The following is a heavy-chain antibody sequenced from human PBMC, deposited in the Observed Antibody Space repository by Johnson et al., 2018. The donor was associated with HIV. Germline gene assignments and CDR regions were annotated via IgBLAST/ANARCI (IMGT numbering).Heavy chain of an antibody. CDR1: GFTFSSYG. D-gene: IGHD3-22*01. V-gene: IGHV3-30*02. CDR2: IQYNGASK. J-gene: IGHJ3*02. Sequence: VQLVESGGGVVQPGKSLRLSCAASGFTFSSYGMHWVRQAPGKGLEWVTFIQYNGASKNDADSVTVRFSISRNNSRDTLYLQMNSLRPEDTDVYYCAKVRRAYYEDAFDIWGQGTMVTVSS. CDR3: AKVRRAYYEDAFDI.